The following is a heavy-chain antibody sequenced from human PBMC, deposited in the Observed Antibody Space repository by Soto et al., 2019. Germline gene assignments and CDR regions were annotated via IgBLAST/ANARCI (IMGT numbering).Heavy chain of an antibody. CDR1: GGSMRSYY. D-gene: IGHD2-21*01. J-gene: IGHJ6*02. CDR2: IYSRGDT. V-gene: IGHV4-4*07. Sequence: PSETLSLTCSVSGGSMRSYYWNWLRQPAGKGLEWIGRIYSRGDTNCNPSVKSRVTMSVDTSKNEFSLRLNSVTAADTAVYYCAGIGEDVYYGMDVWGQATTVS. CDR3: AGIGEDVYYGMDV.